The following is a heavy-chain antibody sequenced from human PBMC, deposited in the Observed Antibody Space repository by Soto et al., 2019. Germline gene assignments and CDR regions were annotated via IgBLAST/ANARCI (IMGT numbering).Heavy chain of an antibody. V-gene: IGHV2-5*01. D-gene: IGHD3-16*01. J-gene: IGHJ4*02. CDR1: GFPLSTTGVG. CDR3: AHRGGATVGLYYFDY. CDR2: IYWHDDK. Sequence: ASGPTLVNPTQPLTLTCTFSGFPLSTTGVGVSWIRQPPGKALEWLALIYWHDDKRYSPSLKSRLTITKDTSKNQVVLTMTNMDPVDTATYYCAHRGGATVGLYYFDYWGQGALVTVSS.